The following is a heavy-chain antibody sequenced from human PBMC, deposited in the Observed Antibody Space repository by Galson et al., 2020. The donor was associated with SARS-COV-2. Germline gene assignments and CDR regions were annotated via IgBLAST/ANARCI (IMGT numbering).Heavy chain of an antibody. J-gene: IGHJ4*02. CDR3: ATGDFWSGYYFDY. CDR1: GYTLTELS. Sequence: GESLKISCKVSGYTLTELSMHWVRQAPGKGLEWMGGFDPEDGETIYAQKFQGRVTMTEDTSTDTAYMELSSLRSEDTAVYYCATGDFWSGYYFDYWGQGTLVTGSS. CDR2: FDPEDGET. V-gene: IGHV1-24*01. D-gene: IGHD3-3*01.